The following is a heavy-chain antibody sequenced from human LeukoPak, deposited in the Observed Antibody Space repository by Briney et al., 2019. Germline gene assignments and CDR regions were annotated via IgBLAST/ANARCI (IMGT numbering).Heavy chain of an antibody. D-gene: IGHD4-23*01. J-gene: IGHJ2*01. CDR1: GFTFSNYW. CDR3: TRAYGGDSDWYFDL. CDR2: INSDGSST. V-gene: IGHV3-74*03. Sequence: GGSLRLSCAASGFTFSNYWMRCVRQAPGKGLVWVSRINSDGSSTTYADSVKGRFTISRDSAKNTLYLQMNSLRAEDTAVYYCTRAYGGDSDWYFDLWGRGTLVTVSS.